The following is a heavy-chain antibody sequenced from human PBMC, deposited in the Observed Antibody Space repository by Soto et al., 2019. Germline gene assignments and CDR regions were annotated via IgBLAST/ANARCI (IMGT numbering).Heavy chain of an antibody. D-gene: IGHD3-22*01. CDR1: GYSFAAYW. J-gene: IGHJ4*02. CDR3: ARQIYDSDTGPNFQYYFDS. CDR2: IDPSDSQT. V-gene: IGHV5-10-1*01. Sequence: GDSLKISCAGSGYSFAAYWITLVLQKPGKGLEWMGRIDPSDSQTYYSPSFRGHVTISVTKSITTVFLQWSSLRASDTAMYHCARQIYDSDTGPNFQYYFDSWGQGTPVTVSS.